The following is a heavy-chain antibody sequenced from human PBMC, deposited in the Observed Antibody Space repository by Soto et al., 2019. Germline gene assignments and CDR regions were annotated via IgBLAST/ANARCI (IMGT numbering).Heavy chain of an antibody. V-gene: IGHV3-23*01. D-gene: IGHD3-22*01. Sequence: GGSLRLSCAASGFTFSTYAMIWVRQAPGKGLEWVSAISGSGGRTYYADSVKGRFTISRDNSKNTLYMQLNSLRAEDTAVYYCAKDLYYDSSGYPADLDFWGQGTLVTVSS. CDR1: GFTFSTYA. CDR3: AKDLYYDSSGYPADLDF. CDR2: ISGSGGRT. J-gene: IGHJ4*02.